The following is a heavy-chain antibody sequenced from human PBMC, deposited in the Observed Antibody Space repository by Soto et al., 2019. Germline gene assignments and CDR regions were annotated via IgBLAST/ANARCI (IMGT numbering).Heavy chain of an antibody. Sequence: QVQLVQSGAEVKKPGASVKVSCKASGYTFTGYYMHWVRQAPGQGLEWMGWINPNSGGTNYAQKFQGWVTMTRDTSISTAYMELSRLRSDDTAVYYCARDRCTNGVCLAFDIWGQGTMVTVSS. D-gene: IGHD2-8*01. V-gene: IGHV1-2*04. CDR2: INPNSGGT. J-gene: IGHJ3*02. CDR3: ARDRCTNGVCLAFDI. CDR1: GYTFTGYY.